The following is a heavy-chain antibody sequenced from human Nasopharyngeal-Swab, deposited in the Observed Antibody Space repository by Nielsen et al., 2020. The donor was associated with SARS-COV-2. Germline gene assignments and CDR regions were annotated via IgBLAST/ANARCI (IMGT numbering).Heavy chain of an antibody. CDR2: IYYSGST. D-gene: IGHD4-23*01. CDR1: GGSISSGGYY. CDR3: ARWGPTTVVQREKIGY. V-gene: IGHV4-31*01. J-gene: IGHJ4*02. Sequence: LTLSCTVSGGSISSGGYYWSWIRQHPGKGLEWNGYIYYSGSTFYNPSLKSLITVSVDTSKHQFFLKLYSVTAADTAMYYCARWGPTTVVQREKIGYWGLGTLVTVSS.